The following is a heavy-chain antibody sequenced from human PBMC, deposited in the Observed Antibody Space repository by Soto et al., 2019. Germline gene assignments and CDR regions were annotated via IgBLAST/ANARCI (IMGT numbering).Heavy chain of an antibody. CDR2: IYYSGST. V-gene: IGHV4-39*01. J-gene: IGHJ4*02. Sequence: SETLSLTCTVSGGSISSSSYYWGWIRQPPGKGLEWIGSIYYSGSTYYNPSLKSRVTISVDTSKNQFSLKLSSVTAADTAVYYCARQGRYSSGWYFDYWGQGTLVTVSS. D-gene: IGHD6-19*01. CDR3: ARQGRYSSGWYFDY. CDR1: GGSISSSSYY.